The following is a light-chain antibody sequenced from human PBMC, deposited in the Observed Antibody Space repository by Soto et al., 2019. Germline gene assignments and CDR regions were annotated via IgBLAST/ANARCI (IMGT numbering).Light chain of an antibody. V-gene: IGLV2-11*01. Sequence: QSALTQPHSVSGSPGQSVTISCTGTSSDVGGYNSVSWYQQHPDKAPKVLIYDVNKRPSGVPDRFSGSKSGITASLTISGLQAEDEADYYCCSFAANYRVFGGGTQLTVL. CDR2: DVN. J-gene: IGLJ3*02. CDR3: CSFAANYRV. CDR1: SSDVGGYNS.